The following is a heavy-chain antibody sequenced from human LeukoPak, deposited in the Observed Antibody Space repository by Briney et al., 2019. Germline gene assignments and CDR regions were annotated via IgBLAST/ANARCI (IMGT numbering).Heavy chain of an antibody. J-gene: IGHJ4*02. CDR1: GFSDSYNY. CDR3: ARISGTLCFDL. D-gene: IGHD1-7*01. Sequence: GGSLRLSCAASGFSDSYNYMSWVRQAPARGLEWVSVIYAGGDTYYADSVKGRFTISSDNSKNTVYLQMHSLRADDTAVYYCARISGTLCFDLWGLGTLVTVSS. CDR2: IYAGGDT. V-gene: IGHV3-66*01.